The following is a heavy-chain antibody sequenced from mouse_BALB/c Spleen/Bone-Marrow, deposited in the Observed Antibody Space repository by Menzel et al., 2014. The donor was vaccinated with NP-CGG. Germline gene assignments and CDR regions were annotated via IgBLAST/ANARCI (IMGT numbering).Heavy chain of an antibody. CDR1: GYTFTTYT. CDR3: AREARTGAWFAC. CDR2: IVPSSGYT. D-gene: IGHD4-1*01. V-gene: IGHV1-4*02. Sequence: QVQLQQSGAELARPGASVKMSCKASGYTFTTYTIQWVKRRPGQGLEWIGYIVPSSGYTDYNQKFKDKTSLTADKSSNTAFIQLSSLTSADSAVYYCAREARTGAWFACWGQGTLVTVSA. J-gene: IGHJ3*01.